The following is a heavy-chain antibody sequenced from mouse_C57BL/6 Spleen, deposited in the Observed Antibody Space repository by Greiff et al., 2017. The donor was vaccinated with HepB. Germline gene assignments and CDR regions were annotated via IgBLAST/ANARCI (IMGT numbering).Heavy chain of an antibody. CDR3: ARGGYDYAYYYAMDY. Sequence: VQLQQSGAELMKPGASVKLSCKATGYTFTGYWIEWVKQRPGQGLEWIGMIHPNSGSTNYNEKFKSKATLTVDKSSSTAYMQLSSLTSEDSAVYYCARGGYDYAYYYAMDYWGQGTSVTVSS. J-gene: IGHJ4*01. V-gene: IGHV1-64*01. CDR1: GYTFTGYW. D-gene: IGHD2-4*01. CDR2: IHPNSGST.